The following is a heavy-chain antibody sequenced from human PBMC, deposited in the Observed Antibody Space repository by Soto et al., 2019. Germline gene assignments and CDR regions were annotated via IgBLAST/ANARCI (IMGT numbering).Heavy chain of an antibody. V-gene: IGHV1-2*02. J-gene: IGHJ5*02. CDR1: GYTFTGYY. CDR3: ARAGRIQLWLGWFDP. CDR2: INPNSGGT. D-gene: IGHD5-18*01. Sequence: ASVKVSCKASGYTFTGYYMHWVRQAPGQGLEWMGWINPNSGGTNYAQKFQGRVTMTRDTSISTAYMELSRLRSDDTAVYYCARAGRIQLWLGWFDPWGQGTLVPVSS.